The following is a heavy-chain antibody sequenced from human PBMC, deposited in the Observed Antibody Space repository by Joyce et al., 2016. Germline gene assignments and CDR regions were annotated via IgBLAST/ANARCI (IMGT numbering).Heavy chain of an antibody. J-gene: IGHJ4*02. CDR3: ARDVGYYGSGSYYQFDY. V-gene: IGHV4-30-4*01. D-gene: IGHD3-10*01. CDR1: GRSIVSGDHY. Sequence: QVHLQESGPMLVKPSQTLSLTCTVPGRSIVSGDHYWPWIRQPPGKGRECMWNIYDSGNTFYNPSLRSRGTISLDTINNPCSLELNSVTAADTAVYYCARDVGYYGSGSYYQFDYWGQGALVSVSA. CDR2: IYDSGNT.